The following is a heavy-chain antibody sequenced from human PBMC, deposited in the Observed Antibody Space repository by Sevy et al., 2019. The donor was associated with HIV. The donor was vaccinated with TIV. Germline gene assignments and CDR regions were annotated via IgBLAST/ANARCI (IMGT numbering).Heavy chain of an antibody. D-gene: IGHD2-2*01. V-gene: IGHV4-39*01. CDR3: ARQREDIIVIPAAFYGMDV. J-gene: IGHJ6*02. CDR1: GVSIRSSGYY. CDR2: IFYSGSP. Sequence: SETLSRTCTVSGVSIRSSGYYWGWIRQPPGKGLEWIGSIFYSGSPNYNPSLKSRVTISVDTSKNQFSLKLSSVTAADTAVYYCARQREDIIVIPAAFYGMDVWGQGTTVTVSS.